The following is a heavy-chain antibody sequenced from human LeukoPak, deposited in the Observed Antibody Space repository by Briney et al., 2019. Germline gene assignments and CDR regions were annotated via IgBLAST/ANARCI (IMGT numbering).Heavy chain of an antibody. J-gene: IGHJ4*02. D-gene: IGHD4-17*01. Sequence: ASETLSLTCTVSGGSMSSYYWSWIRQPPGKGLQWIGYIFYSGSINYNPSLKSLVTISVDPSKHPFSLKLRAVTAADTAVYYCARHESDYGDYSTFDSWGQGTLVTVSS. CDR1: GGSMSSYY. CDR2: IFYSGSI. V-gene: IGHV4-59*08. CDR3: ARHESDYGDYSTFDS.